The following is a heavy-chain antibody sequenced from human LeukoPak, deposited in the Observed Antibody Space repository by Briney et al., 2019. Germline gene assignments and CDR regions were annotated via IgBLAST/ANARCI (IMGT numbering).Heavy chain of an antibody. J-gene: IGHJ6*03. Sequence: SVKVSCKASGGTFSSYAISWVRQAPGQGLEWMGRIIPIFGTANYAQKFQGRVTITTDESTSTAYMELSSLRSEDTAVYYCAILVATILYYYMDVWGKGTTVTVSS. CDR1: GGTFSSYA. D-gene: IGHD5-12*01. CDR2: IIPIFGTA. V-gene: IGHV1-69*05. CDR3: AILVATILYYYMDV.